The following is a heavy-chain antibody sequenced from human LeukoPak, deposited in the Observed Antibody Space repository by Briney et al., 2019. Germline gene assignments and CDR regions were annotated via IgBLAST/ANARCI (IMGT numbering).Heavy chain of an antibody. Sequence: PGGSLRLSCAASGFTFSSYNMNWVRQAPGKGLEWVSSISTSSSYIYYADSVKGRFTISRDNAKNSLYLQMNSLRAEDTAVYYCARFTKVATKGGFDYWGQGTLVTVSS. CDR1: GFTFSSYN. V-gene: IGHV3-21*01. CDR2: ISTSSSYI. D-gene: IGHD5-12*01. J-gene: IGHJ4*02. CDR3: ARFTKVATKGGFDY.